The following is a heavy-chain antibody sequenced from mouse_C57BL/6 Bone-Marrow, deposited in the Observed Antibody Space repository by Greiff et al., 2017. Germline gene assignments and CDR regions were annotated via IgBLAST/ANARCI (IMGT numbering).Heavy chain of an antibody. J-gene: IGHJ2*01. Sequence: EVHLVESGGGLVKPGGSLKLSCAASGFTFSSYAMSWVRQTPDKRLEWVATISDGGSYTYYPDNVKGRFTISRDNAKNNLYLQMSQLKSEDTAMYYGARDYGSSYGYFDYWGQGTTLTVSS. D-gene: IGHD1-1*01. V-gene: IGHV5-4*01. CDR2: ISDGGSYT. CDR1: GFTFSSYA. CDR3: ARDYGSSYGYFDY.